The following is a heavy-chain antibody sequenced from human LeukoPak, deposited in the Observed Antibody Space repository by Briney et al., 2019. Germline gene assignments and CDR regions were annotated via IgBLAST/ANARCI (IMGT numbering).Heavy chain of an antibody. CDR3: ARDNQDVLRYFEVWGDCYFDY. Sequence: ASVKVSCKASGYTFTGYYMHWVRQAPGQGLEWMGRINPNSGGTNYAQKFQGRVTTTRDTSISTAYMELSRLRSDDTAVYYCARDNQDVLRYFEVWGDCYFDYWGQGTLVTVSS. CDR2: INPNSGGT. J-gene: IGHJ4*02. CDR1: GYTFTGYY. D-gene: IGHD3-9*01. V-gene: IGHV1-2*06.